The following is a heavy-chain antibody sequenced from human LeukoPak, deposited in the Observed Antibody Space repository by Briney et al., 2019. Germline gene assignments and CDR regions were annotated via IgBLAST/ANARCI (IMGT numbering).Heavy chain of an antibody. V-gene: IGHV4-61*02. D-gene: IGHD1-26*01. CDR3: ARDPGGWELLDAFDI. CDR2: IYTSGST. Sequence: SETLSLTCTVSGGSISSGGYYWSWIRQPAGKGLEWVGRIYTSGSTNYNPSLKSRVTISVDTSKNQFSLKLSSVTAADTAVYYCARDPGGWELLDAFDIWGQGTMVTVSS. J-gene: IGHJ3*02. CDR1: GGSISSGGYY.